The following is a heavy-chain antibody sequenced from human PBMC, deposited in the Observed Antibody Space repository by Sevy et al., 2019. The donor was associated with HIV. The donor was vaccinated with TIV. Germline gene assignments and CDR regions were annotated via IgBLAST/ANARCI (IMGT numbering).Heavy chain of an antibody. Sequence: GGSLRLSCAASGFTFHSFGMNWVRQAPGKGLEWVAVIWYDGSNQYYADSVKGRFTVSRDNSKNMLYLQMNSLRAEDTAVYYCAKALGGCGHGSCSYYLDYWGQGTQVTLSS. CDR2: IWYDGSNQ. CDR1: GFTFHSFG. CDR3: AKALGGCGHGSCSYYLDY. J-gene: IGHJ4*02. V-gene: IGHV3-33*06. D-gene: IGHD2-15*01.